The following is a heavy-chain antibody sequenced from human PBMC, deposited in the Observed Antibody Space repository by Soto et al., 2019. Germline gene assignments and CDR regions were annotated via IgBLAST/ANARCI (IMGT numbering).Heavy chain of an antibody. CDR3: ARDLEAKPPKPEFTFSNEHFYP. J-gene: IGHJ5*02. V-gene: IGHV1-18*01. D-gene: IGHD3-10*01. Sequence: VQLVQSGAEVKKPGASVKVSFKASGYTFTSYGIRWVRQAPGQGLEWMGWSSAYNGNTNYAQKLQGRVTMTTDTSTRTAYMELRSLRSDDTAVYYCARDLEAKPPKPEFTFSNEHFYPWGQGTLVTVSS. CDR2: SSAYNGNT. CDR1: GYTFTSYG.